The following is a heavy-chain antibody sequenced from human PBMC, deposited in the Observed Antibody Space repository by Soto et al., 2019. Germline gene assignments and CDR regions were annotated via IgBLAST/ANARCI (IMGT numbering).Heavy chain of an antibody. J-gene: IGHJ4*02. Sequence: QVQLQESGPGLVKPSQTLSLTCTVSGGSISSGDYYWSWIRQPPGKGLEWIGYIYYSGSTYYNPSLKSPVTISLDTSKTQFSLTLSSVTAADTAVYYCARVGSSIAVPPFAYWGQGTLVTVSS. CDR3: ARVGSSIAVPPFAY. CDR2: IYYSGST. V-gene: IGHV4-30-4*01. D-gene: IGHD6-6*01. CDR1: GGSISSGDYY.